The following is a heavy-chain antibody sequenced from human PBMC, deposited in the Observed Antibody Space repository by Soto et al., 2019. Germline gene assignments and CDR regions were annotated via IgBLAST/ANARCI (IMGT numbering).Heavy chain of an antibody. J-gene: IGHJ5*02. D-gene: IGHD3-10*01. CDR1: GGSISSGGYY. CDR2: IYYSGST. V-gene: IGHV4-31*03. CDR3: ARWGDHGDYYGSGSNWFDP. Sequence: QVQLQESGPGLVKPSQTLSLTCTVSGGSISSGGYYWSWIRQHPGKGLEWIGYIYYSGSTYYNPSLKSRVTISVDTSKNQFSLKLSYVTAADTAVYYCARWGDHGDYYGSGSNWFDPWGQGTLVTVSS.